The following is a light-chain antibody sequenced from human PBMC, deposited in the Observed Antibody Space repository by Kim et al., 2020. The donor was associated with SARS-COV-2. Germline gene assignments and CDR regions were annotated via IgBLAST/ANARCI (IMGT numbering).Light chain of an antibody. CDR2: GAS. V-gene: IGKV3-20*01. Sequence: EIVLTQSPGTLSLSPGERATLSCRASQSVTSSYLAWYQRRVGQAPRLLIYGASSRATGIPDRFSGSGSGTDFTLTISRLEPEDFAVYYYQQYGSSPPTFGRGTKVDIK. J-gene: IGKJ1*01. CDR3: QQYGSSPPT. CDR1: QSVTSSY.